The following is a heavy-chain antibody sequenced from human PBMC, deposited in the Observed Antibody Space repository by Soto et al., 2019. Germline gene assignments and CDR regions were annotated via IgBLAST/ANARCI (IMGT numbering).Heavy chain of an antibody. CDR1: GGSISSSSYY. Sequence: PSETLSLTCTVSGGSISSSSYYWGWIRQPPGKGLEWIGSIYYSGSTYYNPSLKSRVTISVDTSKNQFSLKLSSVTAADTAVYYCARAVTTIDYYYGMDVWGQGTTVTVSS. CDR3: ARAVTTIDYYYGMDV. J-gene: IGHJ6*02. V-gene: IGHV4-39*01. CDR2: IYYSGST. D-gene: IGHD4-17*01.